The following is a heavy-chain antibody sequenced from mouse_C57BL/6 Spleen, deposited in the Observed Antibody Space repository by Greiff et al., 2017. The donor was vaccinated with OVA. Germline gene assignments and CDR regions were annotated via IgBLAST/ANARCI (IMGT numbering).Heavy chain of an antibody. CDR1: GYTFTDYY. D-gene: IGHD1-1*01. CDR2: INPYNGGT. V-gene: IGHV1-19*01. Sequence: VQLQQSGPVLVKPGASVKMSCKASGYTFTDYYMNWVKQSHGKSLEWIGVINPYNGGTSYNQKFKGKATLTVDKSSSTAYMELNSLTSEDSAVYDCASSYYGSSYDAMDYWGQGTSVTVSS. J-gene: IGHJ4*01. CDR3: ASSYYGSSYDAMDY.